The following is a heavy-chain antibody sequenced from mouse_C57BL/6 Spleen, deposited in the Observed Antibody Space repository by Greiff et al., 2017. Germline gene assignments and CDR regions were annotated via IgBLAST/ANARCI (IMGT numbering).Heavy chain of an antibody. V-gene: IGHV1-63*01. J-gene: IGHJ4*01. D-gene: IGHD2-2*01. Sequence: QVQLPQSGAELVRPGTSVKMSCKASGYTFTNYWIGWAKQSPGHGLEWIGAIYPGGGYTNYNEQFKGKATLTADKSSSTAYMQCSSLTSDDSSIYYCARAYGYDGYAMDYWGQGTSVTVSS. CDR3: ARAYGYDGYAMDY. CDR2: IYPGGGYT. CDR1: GYTFTNYW.